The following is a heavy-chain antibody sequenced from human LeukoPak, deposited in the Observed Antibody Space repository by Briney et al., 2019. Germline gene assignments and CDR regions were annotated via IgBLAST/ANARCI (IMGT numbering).Heavy chain of an antibody. CDR1: GGSISSSSYY. V-gene: IGHV4-39*01. CDR2: IYYSVRP. CDR3: ARRGRGVATQGFDY. Sequence: PSETLSLTCTVSGGSISSSSYYWGWHRQPPGKGREGIGIIYYSVRPYYTPSLKTRVTISVDTSKNQFSLKLSSVTAADTAVYYCARRGRGVATQGFDYWGQGTLVTVSS. J-gene: IGHJ4*02. D-gene: IGHD5-12*01.